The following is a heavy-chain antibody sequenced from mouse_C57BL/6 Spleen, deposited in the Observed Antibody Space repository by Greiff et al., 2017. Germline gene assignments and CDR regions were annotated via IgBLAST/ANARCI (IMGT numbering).Heavy chain of an antibody. D-gene: IGHD2-12*01. CDR3: ARATGRLTTRAY. J-gene: IGHJ3*01. V-gene: IGHV1-26*01. CDR2: INPNNGGT. Sequence: EVQLQQSGPELVKPGASVKISCKASGYTFTDYYMNWVKQSHGKSLEWIGDINPNNGGTSYNQKFKGKATLTVDKSSSTAYMELRSLTSEDSAVYYCARATGRLTTRAYWGQGTLVTVSA. CDR1: GYTFTDYY.